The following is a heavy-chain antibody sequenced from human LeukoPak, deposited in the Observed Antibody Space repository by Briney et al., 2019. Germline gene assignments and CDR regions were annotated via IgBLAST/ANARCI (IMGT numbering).Heavy chain of an antibody. CDR1: DDFIRRES. J-gene: IGHJ4*02. V-gene: IGHV4-59*12. D-gene: IGHD3-3*01. CDR3: ARLVYGTYDFWSGYPVGYFDY. CDR2: ISYSGTT. Sequence: SETLSLTCTVSDDFIRRESWTWIRQPPGKGLEYIGYISYSGTTDYKPSLESRVTISRGPSKNQFSLKLSSVTAADTAVYYCARLVYGTYDFWSGYPVGYFDYWGQGTLVTVSS.